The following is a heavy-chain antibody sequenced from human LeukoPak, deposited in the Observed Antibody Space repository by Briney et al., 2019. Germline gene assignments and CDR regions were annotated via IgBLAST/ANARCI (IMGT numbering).Heavy chain of an antibody. J-gene: IGHJ4*02. D-gene: IGHD3-10*01. CDR3: ARAEVLWFGELIFDY. CDR2: LDPEDGET. Sequence: ASVKVSCKVSGYTLTELSMHWVRQAPGKGLEWMGGLDPEDGETIYAQKFQGRVTMTEDTSTDTAYMELSRLRSDDTAVYYCARAEVLWFGELIFDYWGQGTLVTVSS. V-gene: IGHV1-24*01. CDR1: GYTLTELS.